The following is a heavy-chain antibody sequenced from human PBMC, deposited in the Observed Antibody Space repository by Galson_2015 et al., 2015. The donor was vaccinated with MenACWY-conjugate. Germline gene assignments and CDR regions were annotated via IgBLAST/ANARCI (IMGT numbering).Heavy chain of an antibody. CDR3: AKVDVGYDSLRPLDS. Sequence: SLRLSCAASGFTFSSSAMSWVRQAPGKGLEWVSTISGSGSSTYYADSVKGRFTISRDNSKNTLYLQLNSLRAEDTAVYYCAKVDVGYDSLRPLDSWGQGTLVTVSS. CDR2: ISGSGSST. J-gene: IGHJ4*02. V-gene: IGHV3-23*01. CDR1: GFTFSSSA. D-gene: IGHD3-22*01.